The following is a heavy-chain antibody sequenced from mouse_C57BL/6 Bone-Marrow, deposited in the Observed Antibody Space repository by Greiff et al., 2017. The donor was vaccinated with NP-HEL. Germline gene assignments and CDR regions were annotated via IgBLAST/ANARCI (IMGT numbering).Heavy chain of an antibody. Sequence: EVQGVESGGGLVKPGGSLKLSCAASGFTFSDYGMHWVRQAPEKGLEWVAYISSGSSTIYYADTVKGRFTISRDNAKNTLFLQMTSLRSEDTAMYYCAREGYGCIPYYFDYWGQGTTLTVSS. CDR3: AREGYGCIPYYFDY. J-gene: IGHJ2*01. CDR2: ISSGSSTI. V-gene: IGHV5-17*01. D-gene: IGHD1-1*01. CDR1: GFTFSDYG.